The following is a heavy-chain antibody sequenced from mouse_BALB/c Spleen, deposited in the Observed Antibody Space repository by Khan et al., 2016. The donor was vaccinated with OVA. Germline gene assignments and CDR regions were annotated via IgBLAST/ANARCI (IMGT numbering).Heavy chain of an antibody. CDR1: GFNIKNYY. Sequence: VQLKESGAELVRPGAIVKLSCKASGFNIKNYYMHWVKQRPEQGLEWIGWIDPENGKTIYDPKFQGKASIMADTSSNTAYLQLSSLTSEDTAVYYSARDDYSSWFTYWGQGTLVTVSA. CDR2: IDPENGKT. V-gene: IGHV14-1*02. J-gene: IGHJ3*01. D-gene: IGHD2-4*01. CDR3: ARDDYSSWFTY.